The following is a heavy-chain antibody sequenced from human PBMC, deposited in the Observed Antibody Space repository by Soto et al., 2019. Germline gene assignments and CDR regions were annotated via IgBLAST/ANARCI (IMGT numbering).Heavy chain of an antibody. D-gene: IGHD3-10*01. V-gene: IGHV1-69*06. Sequence: SVKVSCKASGGTFSSYAISWVRQAPGQGLEWMGGIIPIFGTANYAQKFQGRVTITADKSTSTAYMELSSLRSEDTAVYYCASLLWLGDYYYGMDVWGQGTTVTVSS. J-gene: IGHJ6*02. CDR3: ASLLWLGDYYYGMDV. CDR2: IIPIFGTA. CDR1: GGTFSSYA.